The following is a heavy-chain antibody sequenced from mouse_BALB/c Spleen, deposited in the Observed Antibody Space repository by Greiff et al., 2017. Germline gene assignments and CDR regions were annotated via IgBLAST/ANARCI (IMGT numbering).Heavy chain of an antibody. CDR1: GYTFTDYA. V-gene: IGHV1-67*01. D-gene: IGHD3-1*01. J-gene: IGHJ4*01. CDR2: ISTYYGDA. Sequence: QVQLQQSGPELVRPGVSVKISCKGSGYTFTDYAMHWVKQSHAKSLEWIGVISTYYGDASYNQKFKGKATMTVDKSSSTAYMELARLTSEDSAIYYCARGARATGMDYWGQGTSVTVSS. CDR3: ARGARATGMDY.